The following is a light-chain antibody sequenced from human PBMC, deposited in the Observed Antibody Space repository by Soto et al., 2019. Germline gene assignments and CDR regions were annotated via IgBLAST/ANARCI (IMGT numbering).Light chain of an antibody. CDR3: QQYINWPPLT. J-gene: IGKJ4*01. V-gene: IGKV3-20*01. CDR1: QIVYNGY. Sequence: ENVLTQSPGTLSLSPGESATLSCRASQIVYNGYLAWYQQKPGQPPRLLIFGASTRASGVPDRFSGSESGTDFTLTINRLQPEDFAVYYCQQYINWPPLTFGGGTKVEIK. CDR2: GAS.